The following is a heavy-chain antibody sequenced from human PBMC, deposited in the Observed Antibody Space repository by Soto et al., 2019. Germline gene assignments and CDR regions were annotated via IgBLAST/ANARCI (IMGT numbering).Heavy chain of an antibody. Sequence: SETLSLTCTVSGGSISSYYWSWIRQPPGKGLEWIGYIYYSGSTNYNPSLKSRVTISVDTSKNQFSLKLSSVTAADTAVYYCARQYCSGGSCYERYYYYYYMDVWGKGTTVTVSS. CDR1: GGSISSYY. J-gene: IGHJ6*03. V-gene: IGHV4-59*08. CDR2: IYYSGST. D-gene: IGHD2-15*01. CDR3: ARQYCSGGSCYERYYYYYYMDV.